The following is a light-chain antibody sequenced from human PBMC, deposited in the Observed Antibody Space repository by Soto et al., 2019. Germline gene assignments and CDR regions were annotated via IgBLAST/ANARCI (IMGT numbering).Light chain of an antibody. CDR3: QQLNSYPLT. Sequence: DIQMTQSPPSLSASVGDRVTVTCRASQSISSYLNWYQQKPGKAPQLLIYAASSLQSGVPSRFSGSASGTDFTLTISSLQPEDFATYYCQQLNSYPLTFGGGTKVDIK. CDR2: AAS. V-gene: IGKV1-39*01. J-gene: IGKJ4*01. CDR1: QSISSY.